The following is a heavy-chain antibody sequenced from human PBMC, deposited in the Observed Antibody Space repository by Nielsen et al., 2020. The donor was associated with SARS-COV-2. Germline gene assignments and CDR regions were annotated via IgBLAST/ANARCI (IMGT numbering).Heavy chain of an antibody. J-gene: IGHJ4*02. Sequence: WIRQPPGKGLEWVSNISSSSYTDYADSVKGRSTISRDTAKNSLYLQMNSLRAEDTAVYYCARAAAAIDYWGQGTLVTVSS. CDR3: ARAAAAIDY. CDR2: ISSSSYT. D-gene: IGHD2-2*01. V-gene: IGHV3-11*06.